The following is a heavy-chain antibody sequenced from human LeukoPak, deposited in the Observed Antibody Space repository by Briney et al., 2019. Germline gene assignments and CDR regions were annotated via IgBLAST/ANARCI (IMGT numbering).Heavy chain of an antibody. J-gene: IGHJ3*02. V-gene: IGHV4-61*01. CDR1: GGSVSSGSYY. D-gene: IGHD3-22*01. CDR2: IYYSGST. Sequence: SETLSLTCTVSGGSVSSGSYYWSWIRQPPGKGLEWIGYIYYSGSTNYNPSLKSRVTISVDTSKNQFSLKLSSVTAADTAVYCCARWYYYDSTYAFDIWGQGTMVTVSS. CDR3: ARWYYYDSTYAFDI.